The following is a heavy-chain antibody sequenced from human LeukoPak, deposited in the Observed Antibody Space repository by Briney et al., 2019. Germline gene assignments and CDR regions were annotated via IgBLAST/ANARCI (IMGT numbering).Heavy chain of an antibody. D-gene: IGHD1-7*01. CDR2: ITGSGGST. CDR3: AKGGRNYVPNNFDY. V-gene: IGHV3-23*01. CDR1: GFTFSSYS. Sequence: GGSLRLSCAASGFTFSSYSMNWVRQAPGKGLEWVSAITGSGGSTYYADSVKGRYTISRDNPKNTLYLQMNSLRAEDTAVYFCAKGGRNYVPNNFDYWGQGTLVTVSS. J-gene: IGHJ4*02.